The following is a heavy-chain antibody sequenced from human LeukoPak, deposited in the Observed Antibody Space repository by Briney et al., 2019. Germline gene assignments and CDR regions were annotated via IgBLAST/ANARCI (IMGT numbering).Heavy chain of an antibody. D-gene: IGHD2-15*01. J-gene: IGHJ5*02. Sequence: ASVKVSCTASGYTFTSYYMHWVRQAPGQGLEWMGIINPSGGSTSYAQKFQGRVTMTRDTSTSTVYMELSSLRSEDTAVYYCARGYCSGGSCYDRFDPWGQGTLVTVSS. V-gene: IGHV1-46*01. CDR3: ARGYCSGGSCYDRFDP. CDR1: GYTFTSYY. CDR2: INPSGGST.